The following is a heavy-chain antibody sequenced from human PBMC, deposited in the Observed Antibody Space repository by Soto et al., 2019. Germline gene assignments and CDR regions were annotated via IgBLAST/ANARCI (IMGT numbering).Heavy chain of an antibody. Sequence: SQTLSLTCAISGDSVSSNSAAWNWIRQSPSRGLEWLGRTYYRSKWYNDYAVSVKSRITINPDTSRNQFSLQLNSVTPEDTAVYYCARGEPPPGVNGMDVWGQGTTVTVSS. CDR2: TYYRSKWYN. J-gene: IGHJ6*02. D-gene: IGHD1-26*01. V-gene: IGHV6-1*01. CDR1: GDSVSSNSAA. CDR3: ARGEPPPGVNGMDV.